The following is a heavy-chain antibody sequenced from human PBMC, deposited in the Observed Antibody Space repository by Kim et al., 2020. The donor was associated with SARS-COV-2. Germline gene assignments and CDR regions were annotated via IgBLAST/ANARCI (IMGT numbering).Heavy chain of an antibody. CDR2: GTT. CDR3: TTQVSGGDY. Sequence: GTTDYAAPVKGRCTISRDDSENTLYLQMTSLKTEDTAMYYCTTQVSGGDYWGQGTLVTVSS. V-gene: IGHV3-15*01. D-gene: IGHD3-10*01. J-gene: IGHJ4*02.